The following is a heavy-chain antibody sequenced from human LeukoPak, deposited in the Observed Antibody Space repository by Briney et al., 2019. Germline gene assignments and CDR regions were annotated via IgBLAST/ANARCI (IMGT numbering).Heavy chain of an antibody. CDR3: ARLFGGSYSLWFDP. V-gene: IGHV1-18*01. J-gene: IGHJ5*02. CDR2: ISAYNGNT. Sequence: ASVKVSCKASGYTFTSYGISWVRQAPGQGLEWMGWISAYNGNTNYAPKLQGRVTMTTDTSTSTAYMELRSLRSDDTAVYYCARLFGGSYSLWFDPWGQGTLVTVSS. CDR1: GYTFTSYG. D-gene: IGHD1-26*01.